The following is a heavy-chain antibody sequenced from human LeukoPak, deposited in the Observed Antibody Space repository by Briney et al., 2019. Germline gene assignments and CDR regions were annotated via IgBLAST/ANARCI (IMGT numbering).Heavy chain of an antibody. J-gene: IGHJ6*03. V-gene: IGHV3-21*01. CDR1: GFTFSSYS. Sequence: GGSLRISCAASGFTFSSYSMNWVRQAPGKGLEWVSSISSSSSYIYYADSVKGRFTISRDNAKNSLYLQMNSLRAEDTAVYYCARDSKAASNSYYYYYMDVWGKGTTVTVSS. CDR3: ARDSKAASNSYYYYYMDV. CDR2: ISSSSSYI. D-gene: IGHD6-13*01.